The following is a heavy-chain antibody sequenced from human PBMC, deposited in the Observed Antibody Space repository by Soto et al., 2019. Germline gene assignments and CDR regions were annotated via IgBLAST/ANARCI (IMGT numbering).Heavy chain of an antibody. CDR1: GYTFTSYG. V-gene: IGHV1-18*01. Sequence: ASVKVSCKASGYTFTSYGISWVRQAPGQGLEWMGWISAYNGNTNYAQKLQGRVTMTTDTSTSTAYMELRSLRSDDTAVYYCARDLSITPGGYDYHFDYWGQGTLVTVSS. CDR2: ISAYNGNT. J-gene: IGHJ4*02. CDR3: ARDLSITPGGYDYHFDY. D-gene: IGHD5-12*01.